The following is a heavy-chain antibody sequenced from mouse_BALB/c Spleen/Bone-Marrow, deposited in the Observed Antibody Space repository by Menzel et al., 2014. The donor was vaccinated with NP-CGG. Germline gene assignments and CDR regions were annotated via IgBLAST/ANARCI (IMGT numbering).Heavy chain of an antibody. D-gene: IGHD4-1*01. CDR2: INPGSGAT. CDR3: ARRLTGTLYFDY. Sequence: QVRLQQSGAELVRPGTSVKVSCKASGYAFTNYLIEWVKQRPGQGLEWIGVINPGSGATNYNENFKGKATLTADKSSSTPYMQLSSLTSDDSAVYFCARRLTGTLYFDYWGQGTTLTVSS. CDR1: GYAFTNYL. V-gene: IGHV1-54*03. J-gene: IGHJ2*01.